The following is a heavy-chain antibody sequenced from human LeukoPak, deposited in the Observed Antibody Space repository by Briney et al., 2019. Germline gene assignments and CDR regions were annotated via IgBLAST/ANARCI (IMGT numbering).Heavy chain of an antibody. CDR1: GFTFSSYS. V-gene: IGHV3-21*03. D-gene: IGHD3-3*02. CDR2: ISSSSSYI. Sequence: GGSLRLPCAASGFTFSSYSMNWVRQAPGKGLEWVSSISSSSSYIYYADSVKGRFTISRDDSKSIAYLQMNSLKTEDTAVYYCIRSKNCDFWGQGTLVTVSS. CDR3: IRSKNCDF. J-gene: IGHJ4*02.